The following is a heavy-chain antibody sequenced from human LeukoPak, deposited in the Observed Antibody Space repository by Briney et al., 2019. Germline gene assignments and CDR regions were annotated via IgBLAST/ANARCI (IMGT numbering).Heavy chain of an antibody. J-gene: IGHJ4*02. V-gene: IGHV1-8*03. CDR1: GHTFTSYD. Sequence: ASVKVSCKASGHTFTSYDINWVRQATGQGLEWMGWMNPNSGNTGYAQKFQGRVTITRNTSISTAYMELSSLRSEDTAVYYCARGSYSGDGRLDYWGQGTLVTVSS. CDR2: MNPNSGNT. D-gene: IGHD1-26*01. CDR3: ARGSYSGDGRLDY.